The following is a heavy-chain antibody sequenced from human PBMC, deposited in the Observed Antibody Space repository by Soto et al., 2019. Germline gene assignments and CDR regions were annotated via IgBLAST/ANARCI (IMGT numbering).Heavy chain of an antibody. J-gene: IGHJ6*03. D-gene: IGHD3-3*01. CDR2: IYYSGST. V-gene: IGHV4-31*03. CDR3: ARATYYDFWSGYSTQYHYYMDV. CDR1: GGSISSGGYY. Sequence: SETLSLTCTVSGGSISSGGYYWSWIRQHPGKGLEWIGYIYYSGSTYYNPSLKSRVTISVDTSKNQFSLKLSSVTAADTAGYYCARATYYDFWSGYSTQYHYYMDVWGKGTTVTASS.